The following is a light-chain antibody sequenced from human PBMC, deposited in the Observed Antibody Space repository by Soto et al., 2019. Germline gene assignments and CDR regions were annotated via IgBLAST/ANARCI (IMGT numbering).Light chain of an antibody. Sequence: DIQMTQSPSSLSASVGDRVTITCRASQGISTYLNWYQQKPGKAPKLLIYAASSLQSGVPSRFSGSGSETDFTLTISSLQPQDFATYSCQQSYSTMWTFXQGTKVDIK. CDR2: AAS. CDR3: QQSYSTMWT. V-gene: IGKV1-39*01. J-gene: IGKJ1*01. CDR1: QGISTY.